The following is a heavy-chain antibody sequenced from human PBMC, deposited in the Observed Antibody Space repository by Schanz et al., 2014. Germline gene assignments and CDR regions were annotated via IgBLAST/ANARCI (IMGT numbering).Heavy chain of an antibody. CDR2: INPNSGDT. J-gene: IGHJ2*01. V-gene: IGHV1-2*04. CDR1: GYPFTGYY. Sequence: QVQLVQSGAEVKKPGASVKVSCRASGYPFTGYYMHWVRQAPGQGLEWMGWINPNSGDTNYAQKFQGWVTMTRDTSISTAYMEVSRLKSDDTAVYYCARLSVAGRPHVNYWYFDLWGRGTLVTVSA. CDR3: ARLSVAGRPHVNYWYFDL. D-gene: IGHD6-19*01.